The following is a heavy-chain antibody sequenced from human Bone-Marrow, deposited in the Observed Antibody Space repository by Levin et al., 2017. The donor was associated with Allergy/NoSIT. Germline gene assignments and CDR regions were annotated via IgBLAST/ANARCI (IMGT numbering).Heavy chain of an antibody. Sequence: QTGESLKISCETSGFTFDNHAMHWVRQAPGQGLEWVSGITWNSGIKGYADSVKGRFTISRDNAKKSLYLQMDRLTPEDTALYYCAKDIGWALTAAGYFDFWGQGTLVAVSS. J-gene: IGHJ4*02. D-gene: IGHD6-13*01. V-gene: IGHV3-9*01. CDR2: ITWNSGIK. CDR1: GFTFDNHA. CDR3: AKDIGWALTAAGYFDF.